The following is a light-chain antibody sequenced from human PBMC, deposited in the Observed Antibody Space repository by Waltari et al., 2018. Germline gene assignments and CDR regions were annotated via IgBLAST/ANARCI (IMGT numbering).Light chain of an antibody. J-gene: IGLJ2*01. Sequence: QSVLTQPPSASGTPGQRVTISCSGSNSNVGSTSVNCYQQVPGTAPKLLIYRNNQWPSGVPDRFSGSKSGTSASLAISGLQSEDEADYYCAAWDYSLDGHVLFGGGTKLTVL. V-gene: IGLV1-44*01. CDR2: RNN. CDR1: NSNVGSTS. CDR3: AAWDYSLDGHVL.